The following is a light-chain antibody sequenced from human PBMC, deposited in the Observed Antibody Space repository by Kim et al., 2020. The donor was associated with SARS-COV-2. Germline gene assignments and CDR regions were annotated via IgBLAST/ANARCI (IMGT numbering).Light chain of an antibody. CDR1: SSDVGGYNY. Sequence: GQSVTLSCTGTSSDVGGYNYGSWYQQHPGKAPKLMIYDVSKRPSGVPDRFSGSKSGNTASLTISGLQAEDEADDYCCSYAGSYTVVFGGGTQLTVL. CDR2: DVS. CDR3: CSYAGSYTVV. J-gene: IGLJ3*02. V-gene: IGLV2-11*01.